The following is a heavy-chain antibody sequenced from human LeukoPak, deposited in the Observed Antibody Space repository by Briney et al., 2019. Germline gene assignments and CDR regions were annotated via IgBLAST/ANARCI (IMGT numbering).Heavy chain of an antibody. J-gene: IGHJ4*02. D-gene: IGHD1-26*01. CDR2: ISDGGVT. Sequence: PSETLSLTCNVPGGSISTYYWSWIRQPPGKGLEWIGYISDGGVTSYNPSLKGRVTISVDSPKNRFSLRLTSLTAVDTALYYCARHGGTPDYFDYWGPGSLVTVSS. V-gene: IGHV4-59*08. CDR3: ARHGGTPDYFDY. CDR1: GGSISTYY.